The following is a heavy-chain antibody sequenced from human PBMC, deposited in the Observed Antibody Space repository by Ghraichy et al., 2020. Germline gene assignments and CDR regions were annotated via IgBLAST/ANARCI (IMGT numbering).Heavy chain of an antibody. CDR1: GFIFSDFY. V-gene: IGHV3-11*01. CDR3: ARRHGYFDY. CDR2: ISTRGTNI. Sequence: AGSLRLSCAASGFIFSDFYMTWVRQAPGKGLEWLSYISTRGTNIQYADSVRGRFTVSRDDAENSLYLQMNSLRVEDTAVYYCARRHGYFDYWGRGTLVAVSS. J-gene: IGHJ4*02.